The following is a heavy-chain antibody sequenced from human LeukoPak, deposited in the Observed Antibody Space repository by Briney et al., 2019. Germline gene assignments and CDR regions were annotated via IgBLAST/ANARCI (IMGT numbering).Heavy chain of an antibody. CDR1: GFTFSSYA. Sequence: SGGSLRLSCAASGFTFSSYAMHWVRQAPGKGLEYVSAISGNGGSTYYATSVKGRFTISRDNSKNTLYLQMSSLRAEDTAVYYCARDRSSSSWGIDYWGQGTLVTVSS. CDR3: ARDRSSSSWGIDY. J-gene: IGHJ4*02. V-gene: IGHV3-64*01. D-gene: IGHD6-13*01. CDR2: ISGNGGST.